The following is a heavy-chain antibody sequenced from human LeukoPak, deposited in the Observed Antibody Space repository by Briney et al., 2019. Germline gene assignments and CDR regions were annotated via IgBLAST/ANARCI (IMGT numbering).Heavy chain of an antibody. V-gene: IGHV4-59*12. Sequence: SETLSLTCTVSGGSISSYYWSWIRQPAGKGLEWIGRVYTAGSTNYNPSTNYNPSLKSRVTMSLDTSKNQFSLKLTSVTAADTAVYYCAREMAGVPFDYWGQGTQVTVSS. J-gene: IGHJ4*02. CDR2: VYTAGSTNYNPST. CDR3: AREMAGVPFDY. CDR1: GGSISSYY. D-gene: IGHD6-19*01.